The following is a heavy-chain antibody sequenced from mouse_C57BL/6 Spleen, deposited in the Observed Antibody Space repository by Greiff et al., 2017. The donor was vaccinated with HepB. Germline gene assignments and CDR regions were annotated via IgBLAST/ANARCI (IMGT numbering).Heavy chain of an antibody. Sequence: EVQLVESGGGLVKPGGSLKLSCAASGFTFSSYAMSWVRQTPEKRLEWVATISDGGSYTYYPDNVKGRFTISRDNAKNNLYLQMSHLKSEDTAMYYCAREWGTYYSNFTYWYFDVWGTGTTVTVSS. CDR2: ISDGGSYT. V-gene: IGHV5-4*01. J-gene: IGHJ1*03. CDR1: GFTFSSYA. D-gene: IGHD2-5*01. CDR3: AREWGTYYSNFTYWYFDV.